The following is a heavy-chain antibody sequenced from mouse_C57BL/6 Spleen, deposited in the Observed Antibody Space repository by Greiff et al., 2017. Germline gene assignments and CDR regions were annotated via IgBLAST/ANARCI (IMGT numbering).Heavy chain of an antibody. CDR2: IYPGSGNT. CDR1: GYSFTSYY. V-gene: IGHV1-66*01. Sequence: VQLQQSGPELVKPGASVQISCKASGYSFTSYYIHWVKQRPGQGLAWIGWIYPGSGNTKYNEKFKGKATLTADTASSTAYMQLSSLTSEDSAVYYCARYDGYDEDAMDYWGQGTSVTVSS. D-gene: IGHD2-2*01. CDR3: ARYDGYDEDAMDY. J-gene: IGHJ4*01.